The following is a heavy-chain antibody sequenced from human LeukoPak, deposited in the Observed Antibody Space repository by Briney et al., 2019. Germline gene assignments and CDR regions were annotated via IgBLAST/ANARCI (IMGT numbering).Heavy chain of an antibody. Sequence: SETLSLTCAVYGGSFSGYYWSWIRQPPGKGLEWIGEINHSGSTNYNPSLKSRVTISVDTSKNQFSLKLSSVTAADTAVYYCARAYGYSSGWYFHFDYWGQGTLVTVSS. CDR3: ARAYGYSSGWYFHFDY. CDR2: INHSGST. V-gene: IGHV4-34*01. CDR1: GGSFSGYY. D-gene: IGHD6-19*01. J-gene: IGHJ4*02.